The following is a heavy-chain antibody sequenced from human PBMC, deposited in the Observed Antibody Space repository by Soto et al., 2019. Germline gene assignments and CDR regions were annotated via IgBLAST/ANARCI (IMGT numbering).Heavy chain of an antibody. CDR1: GDTFSFYT. V-gene: IGHV1-69*02. D-gene: IGHD3-10*01. CDR2: IVPMLGMS. Sequence: QVQLVQSGAEVKKPGSSVKVSCKASGDTFSFYTINWVRQAPGLGLEWMGRIVPMLGMSNYALKFQGRVTMTADKSTSTAYMELGSRRSEDTAMYYCATSYGSGSRAFDYWGQGALVTVSS. CDR3: ATSYGSGSRAFDY. J-gene: IGHJ4*02.